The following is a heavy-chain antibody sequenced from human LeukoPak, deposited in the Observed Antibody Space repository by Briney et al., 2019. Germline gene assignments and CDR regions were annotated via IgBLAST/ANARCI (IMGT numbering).Heavy chain of an antibody. D-gene: IGHD3-9*01. Sequence: ASVKVSCKASGYTFTGYYMHWVRQAPGQGLEWMGWINPNSGGTNYAQKFQDRVSMTRDTSISTAYMQLSRLRSDDTAVYYCARSPHILTGENFDFWGQGTLVTVSS. CDR1: GYTFTGYY. V-gene: IGHV1-2*02. CDR3: ARSPHILTGENFDF. CDR2: INPNSGGT. J-gene: IGHJ4*02.